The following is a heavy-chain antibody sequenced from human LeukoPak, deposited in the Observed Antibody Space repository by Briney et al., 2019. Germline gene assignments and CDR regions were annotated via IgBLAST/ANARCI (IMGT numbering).Heavy chain of an antibody. J-gene: IGHJ3*02. V-gene: IGHV1-24*01. CDR1: GYTLTELS. CDR2: FDPEDGET. CDR3: ATGPRIPMVRGVERAFDI. Sequence: ASVKVSCKVSGYTLTELSMHWVRQAPGKGLEWMGGFDPEDGETIYAQKFQGRVTMTEDTSTDTANMELSSQRSEDTAVYYCATGPRIPMVRGVERAFDIWGQGTMVTVSS. D-gene: IGHD3-10*01.